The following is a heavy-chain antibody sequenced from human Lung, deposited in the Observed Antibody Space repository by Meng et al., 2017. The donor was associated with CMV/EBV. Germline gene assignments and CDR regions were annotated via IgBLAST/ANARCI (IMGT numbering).Heavy chain of an antibody. D-gene: IGHD3-10*01. V-gene: IGHV4-4*02. Sequence: QGHLAAAGHGVARPAGTTPPTGAGSCGSISSSNWWSWVRQPPGKGLEWIGQIYHSGSTNYNPSHKSRVTISVDKSKNQFSLKLSSVTAADTAVYHCLRRSGGSVWGQGTLVTVSS. CDR2: IYHSGST. J-gene: IGHJ1*01. CDR1: CGSISSSNW. CDR3: LRRSGGSV.